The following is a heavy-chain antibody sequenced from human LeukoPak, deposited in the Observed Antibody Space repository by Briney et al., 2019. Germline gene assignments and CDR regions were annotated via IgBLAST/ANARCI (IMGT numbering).Heavy chain of an antibody. CDR3: ASLGADHY. J-gene: IGHJ4*02. D-gene: IGHD1-26*01. CDR2: IYYSGST. Sequence: PSETLSLTCTVSGGSISSYYWSWIRQPPGKGLEWIGYIYYSGSTNYNPSLKSRVTISVDTSKNQFSLKLSSVTAADTAVYYCASLGADHYWGQGTLVTVS. CDR1: GGSISSYY. V-gene: IGHV4-59*01.